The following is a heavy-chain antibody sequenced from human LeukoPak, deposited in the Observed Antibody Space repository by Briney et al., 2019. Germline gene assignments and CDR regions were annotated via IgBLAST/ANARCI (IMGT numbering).Heavy chain of an antibody. D-gene: IGHD6-13*01. J-gene: IGHJ6*02. CDR3: ARTRADYYYYGMDV. Sequence: SETLSLTCAVHGGSFSGYYWSWIRQPPGKGLEWIGEINHSGSTNYNPYLKSRVTISVDTSKNQFPLKLSSLTAADTAVYYCARTRADYYYYGMDVWGQGTTVTVSS. CDR2: INHSGST. V-gene: IGHV4-34*01. CDR1: GGSFSGYY.